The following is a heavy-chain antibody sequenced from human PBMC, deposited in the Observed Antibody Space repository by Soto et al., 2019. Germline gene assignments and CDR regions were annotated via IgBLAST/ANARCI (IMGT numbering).Heavy chain of an antibody. CDR2: ISGYNGDT. J-gene: IGHJ6*02. V-gene: IGHV1-18*01. CDR1: GYTFTNYD. Sequence: GASVKVSCKTSGYTFTNYDIHWVRQAPGQGLEWMGWISGYNGDTKYAQKFQGRVTMTIDTSTTTTYMELRSLTSDDTAVYYCAKNGQPPYYYYGMDVWGQGTTVTVSS. D-gene: IGHD2-8*01. CDR3: AKNGQPPYYYYGMDV.